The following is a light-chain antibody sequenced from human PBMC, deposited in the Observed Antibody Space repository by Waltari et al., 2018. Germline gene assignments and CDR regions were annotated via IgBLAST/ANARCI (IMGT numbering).Light chain of an antibody. V-gene: IGKV3-15*01. J-gene: IGKJ2*01. CDR3: QQYNTGPRMFT. CDR1: QSISSN. CDR2: GAS. Sequence: EILMTQSPATLAVSPGERATLSCRASQSISSNLAWYQQKVGQAPRLRIDGASTRATGFPARFRGSGSGTEFSLSISSLQYEDSAVYYCQQYNTGPRMFTFGQGTKREI.